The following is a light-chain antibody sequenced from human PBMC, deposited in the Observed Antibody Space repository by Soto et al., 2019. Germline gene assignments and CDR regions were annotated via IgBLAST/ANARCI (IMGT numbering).Light chain of an antibody. CDR1: SSDVGGYNY. Sequence: QSALTQPASVSGSPGQSITISCTGTSSDVGGYNYVSWYQQQSGKAPKLMIHEVSNRPSGVSNRFSGSKSGTSASLAISGLQSEDEADYYCAAWDDSLNGYVFGTGTKVTV. CDR2: EVS. J-gene: IGLJ1*01. V-gene: IGLV2-14*01. CDR3: AAWDDSLNGYV.